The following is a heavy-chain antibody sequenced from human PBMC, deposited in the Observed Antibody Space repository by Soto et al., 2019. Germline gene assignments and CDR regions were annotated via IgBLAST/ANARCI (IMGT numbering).Heavy chain of an antibody. J-gene: IGHJ4*02. CDR2: TKPDGSEK. Sequence: WGSLRLSCAASGFTFSSYWVNWVRQAPGRGPEWVANTKPDGSEKNYVDSVKDRFFISRDNSKATLYLQITGLGPEDTAIYYCAKRASYGAKVKFFDSWGQGTPVTVSS. D-gene: IGHD4-17*01. CDR3: AKRASYGAKVKFFDS. CDR1: GFTFSSYW. V-gene: IGHV3-7*02.